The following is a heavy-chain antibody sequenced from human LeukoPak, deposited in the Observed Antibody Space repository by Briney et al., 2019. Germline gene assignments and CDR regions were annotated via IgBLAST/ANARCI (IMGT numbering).Heavy chain of an antibody. CDR1: GFSFNIAW. D-gene: IGHD3-16*01. V-gene: IGHV3-15*01. CDR2: KSKTSGATT. J-gene: IGHJ4*02. Sequence: PGGSLRLSCAASGFSFNIAWMTWVRQAPGKGLEWVGRKSKTSGATTDYAAPVKGRFIISRDDSQNMVFLQMNSLQTEDTAVYYCAIDDAFVGGGELDYWGQGSLVTVSS. CDR3: AIDDAFVGGGELDY.